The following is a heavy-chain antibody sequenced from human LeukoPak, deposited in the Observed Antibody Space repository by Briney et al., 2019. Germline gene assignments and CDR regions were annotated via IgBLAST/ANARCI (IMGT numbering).Heavy chain of an antibody. CDR3: ASMVRGLYFFDY. J-gene: IGHJ4*02. V-gene: IGHV4-30-2*01. D-gene: IGHD3-10*01. CDR2: IFHSGST. CDR1: GGSILSGGYS. Sequence: PSETLSLTCTVSGGSILSGGYSWSWIRQPPGKGLEWLGYIFHSGSTYYNPSLKSRVTISVDRSNNQFSLKLSSVTAADTAVYYCASMVRGLYFFDYWGEGTLITVSS.